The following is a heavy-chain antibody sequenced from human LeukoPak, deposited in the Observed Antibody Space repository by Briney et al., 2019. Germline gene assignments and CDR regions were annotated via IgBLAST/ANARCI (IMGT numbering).Heavy chain of an antibody. CDR3: VRGPLYCSGGSCYSHYYYMDV. CDR1: GFTFSTYT. Sequence: GGSLRLSCAASGFTFSTYTMNWVRQAPGKGLEWVSYITSSSNNIYYADSVKGRFTISRDNAKNSLYLQMNSLRAEDTAVYYCVRGPLYCSGGSCYSHYYYMDVWGKGTTVTVSS. J-gene: IGHJ6*03. V-gene: IGHV3-48*01. CDR2: ITSSSNNI. D-gene: IGHD2-15*01.